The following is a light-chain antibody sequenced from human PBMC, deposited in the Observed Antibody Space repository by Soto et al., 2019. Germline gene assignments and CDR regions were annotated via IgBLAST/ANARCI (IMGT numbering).Light chain of an antibody. V-gene: IGKV3-11*01. Sequence: EIVLTQSPATLSLSPGEIATLSCRASQSVSIYLAWYQQKPGXPPRLLIYDASNMATGIPARFSGSGSGTDFTLTISSLEPEDFAVYYCQQRSNWPPITFGQGTRLEI. CDR3: QQRSNWPPIT. CDR2: DAS. CDR1: QSVSIY. J-gene: IGKJ5*01.